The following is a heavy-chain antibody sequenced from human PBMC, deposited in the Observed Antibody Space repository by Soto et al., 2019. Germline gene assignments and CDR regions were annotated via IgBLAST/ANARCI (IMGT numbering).Heavy chain of an antibody. CDR3: AREYCSGGSCYGVDY. V-gene: IGHV1-18*01. D-gene: IGHD2-15*01. J-gene: IGHJ4*02. CDR2: ISPYNGDT. Sequence: ASVKVSCKASGYYFSDFGISWVRQIPGQGLEWMGWISPYNGDTKYTRKLQGRVPMTTDTSTGTAYMELRSLRSDDTAVYYCAREYCSGGSCYGVDYWGQGTLVTVSS. CDR1: GYYFSDFG.